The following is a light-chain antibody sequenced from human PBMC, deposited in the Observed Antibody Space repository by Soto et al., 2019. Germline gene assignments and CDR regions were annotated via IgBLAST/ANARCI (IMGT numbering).Light chain of an antibody. V-gene: IGKV1-39*01. J-gene: IGKJ4*01. CDR3: QQSYSTPLT. CDR2: AAY. Sequence: DIQMTQSPSSLSASVGDRVTITCRASQSISSYLNWYQQKPGKAPKRLIYAAYSLQSGVPSRFSGSGSGTDFTLNISSLQPEDFATYYCQQSYSTPLTFGGGTKVEIK. CDR1: QSISSY.